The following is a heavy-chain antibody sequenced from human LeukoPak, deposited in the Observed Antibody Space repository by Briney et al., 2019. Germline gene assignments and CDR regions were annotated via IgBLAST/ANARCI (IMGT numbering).Heavy chain of an antibody. CDR1: GVSISSSSYY. D-gene: IGHD5-12*01. V-gene: IGHV4-39*07. CDR2: IYYSGST. J-gene: IGHJ4*02. CDR3: ARGRSGYSPSGPRLDY. Sequence: SETLSLTCTVSGVSISSSSYYWGWIRQPPGKGLEWIGNIYYSGSTYYNPSLKSRVTISVDTSKNQFSLKLNSVTAADTAMYYCARGRSGYSPSGPRLDYWGQGTLVTVST.